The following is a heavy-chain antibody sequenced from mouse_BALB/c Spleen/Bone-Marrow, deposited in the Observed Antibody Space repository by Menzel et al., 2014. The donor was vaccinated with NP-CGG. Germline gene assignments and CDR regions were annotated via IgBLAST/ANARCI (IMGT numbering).Heavy chain of an antibody. CDR2: IDPGTGRT. V-gene: IGHV1S81*02. CDR1: GYTFTSYW. CDR3: ARINGYDY. Sequence: QVQLQQYGAELVKPGASVKLSCKASGYTFTSYWMHWVKQRPGQGLEWIGEIDPGTGRTDYNKKFKSRATLTVDKSSSTAYMHLSSLTSEDSAVYYCARINGYDYWVQGTTPTVSS. D-gene: IGHD2-2*01. J-gene: IGHJ2*01.